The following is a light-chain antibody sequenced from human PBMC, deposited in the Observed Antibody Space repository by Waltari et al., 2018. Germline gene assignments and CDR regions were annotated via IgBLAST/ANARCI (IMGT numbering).Light chain of an antibody. CDR3: NSYAGSNTYI. CDR2: DVS. J-gene: IGLJ1*01. Sequence: QAALTQPPSVSGSPGQSVTISCTGTSSDIGGYNYVSWYQQHPGKAPKLMIYDVSQRPSGVSDRFSGSKSGNTASLTISGLQAADEADYHCNSYAGSNTYIFGIGTRLTVL. V-gene: IGLV2-11*01. CDR1: SSDIGGYNY.